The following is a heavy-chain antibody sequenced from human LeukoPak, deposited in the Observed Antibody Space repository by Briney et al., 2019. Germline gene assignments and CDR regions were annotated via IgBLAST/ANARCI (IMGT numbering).Heavy chain of an antibody. Sequence: PSETLSLTCTVSGGSITRSTDYWGWIRQPPGKGLEWIGSINYSGITYYNPSLKSRVTKSVDTSKNQFSLNLNSVTAADTAVYYCARQGGSGRAFDYWGQGTLVTVSS. CDR3: ARQGGSGRAFDY. D-gene: IGHD1-26*01. CDR2: INYSGIT. V-gene: IGHV4-39*01. J-gene: IGHJ4*02. CDR1: GGSITRSTDY.